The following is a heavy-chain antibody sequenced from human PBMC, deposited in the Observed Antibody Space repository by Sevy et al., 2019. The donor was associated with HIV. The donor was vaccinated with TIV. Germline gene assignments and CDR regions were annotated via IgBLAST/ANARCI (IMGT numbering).Heavy chain of an antibody. J-gene: IGHJ3*02. CDR1: GLTFSSYA. D-gene: IGHD3-3*01. Sequence: GGSLRLSCAASGLTFSSYAMSWVRQAPGKGLEWVSAISGSGGSTYYADSVKGRFTISRDNSKNTLYLQMNSLRAEDTAVYYCAKDFLLLRFLEWFSGGFDIWGQGTMVTVSS. CDR2: ISGSGGST. CDR3: AKDFLLLRFLEWFSGGFDI. V-gene: IGHV3-23*01.